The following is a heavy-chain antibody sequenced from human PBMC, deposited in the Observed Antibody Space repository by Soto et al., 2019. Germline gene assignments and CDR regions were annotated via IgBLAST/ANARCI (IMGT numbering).Heavy chain of an antibody. CDR3: ARFGMGGFDV. Sequence: SETLSLTCAVYGGSFSGYYWSWIRQPPGKGLEWIGEINHSGSTYYNPSLKSRVLISLDTSKNQFSLTLSSVTAADTAVYYCARFGMGGFDVWGQGTMVTVSS. D-gene: IGHD3-16*01. CDR1: GGSFSGYY. CDR2: INHSGST. V-gene: IGHV4-34*01. J-gene: IGHJ3*01.